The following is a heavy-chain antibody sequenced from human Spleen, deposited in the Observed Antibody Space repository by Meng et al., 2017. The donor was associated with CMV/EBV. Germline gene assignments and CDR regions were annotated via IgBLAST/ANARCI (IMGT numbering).Heavy chain of an antibody. CDR1: GFTFSNYG. J-gene: IGHJ4*02. V-gene: IGHV3-33*06. Sequence: GGSLRLSCAASGFTFSNYGMHWVRQAPGKGLEWVAVIYYDGTHKYYADSVKGRFTISRDNSKNTLYLQMNSLRAEDTAVYYCGKDRRQYPSLDYWGQGTLVTVSS. D-gene: IGHD2-2*02. CDR2: IYYDGTHK. CDR3: GKDRRQYPSLDY.